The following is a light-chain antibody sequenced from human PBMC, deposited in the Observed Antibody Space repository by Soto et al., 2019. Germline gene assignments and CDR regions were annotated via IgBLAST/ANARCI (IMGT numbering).Light chain of an antibody. Sequence: EIVLTQSPGTLSLSPGERATLSCSASQSVSSNYLAWYQQKPGQAPSLLIYGATSRATGIPDRFSGSGSGTDFTLTISRLEPKDCAVYYCQHYGRSAYTCGQGTALEIK. CDR3: QHYGRSAYT. CDR2: GAT. CDR1: QSVSSNY. V-gene: IGKV3-20*01. J-gene: IGKJ2*01.